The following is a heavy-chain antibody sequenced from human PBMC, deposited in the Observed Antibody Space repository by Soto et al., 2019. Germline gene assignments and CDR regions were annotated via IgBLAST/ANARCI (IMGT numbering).Heavy chain of an antibody. Sequence: QVQLVQSGAEVKKPGSSVKVSCKASGGTFSTSGINWVRQAPGQGLEWMGGIIPIFGTANYAQKFQGRVTITADESTSTAYMELSSLKSEYTAVYFCARERRGSYRSSTSCFFDYWGQGTLVTVSS. CDR1: GGTFSTSG. D-gene: IGHD2-2*01. J-gene: IGHJ4*02. CDR2: IIPIFGTA. CDR3: ARERRGSYRSSTSCFFDY. V-gene: IGHV1-69*01.